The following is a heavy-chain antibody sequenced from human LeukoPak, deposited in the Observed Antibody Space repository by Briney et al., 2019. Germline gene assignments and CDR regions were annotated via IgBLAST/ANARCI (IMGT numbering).Heavy chain of an antibody. CDR3: ARGYGSGTFDY. Sequence: GGSLRLSCAASGFTFSSYSMNWVRQAPGKGLEWVSYISSSSSTIYYADSVKGRFTISRDNAKNSLYLQMNSLRAEDTAVYYCARGYGSGTFDYWGQGTLVTVSS. CDR1: GFTFSSYS. J-gene: IGHJ4*02. V-gene: IGHV3-48*01. CDR2: ISSSSSTI. D-gene: IGHD3-10*01.